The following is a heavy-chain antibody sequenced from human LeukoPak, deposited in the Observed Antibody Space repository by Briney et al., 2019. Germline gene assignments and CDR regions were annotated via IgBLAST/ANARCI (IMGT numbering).Heavy chain of an antibody. CDR1: GYPFDNFS. J-gene: IGHJ4*01. Sequence: ASVKVSCKASGYPFDNFSLTCVRQAPGQGLEWMGWISAYNGNTHYAQKFRGRLTLTTETSTSTAYMELRSLKSDDTAVYYCARDRVDGALTGESLYWGQGTLVTVSS. D-gene: IGHD1-14*01. CDR3: ARDRVDGALTGESLY. V-gene: IGHV1-18*01. CDR2: ISAYNGNT.